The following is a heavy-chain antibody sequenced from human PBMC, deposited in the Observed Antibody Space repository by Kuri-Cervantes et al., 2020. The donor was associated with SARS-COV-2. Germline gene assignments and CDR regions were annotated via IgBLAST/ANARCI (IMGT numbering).Heavy chain of an antibody. D-gene: IGHD2-2*01. J-gene: IGHJ5*02. V-gene: IGHV3-30*02. CDR1: GFTFSSYG. CDR2: IRYDGSNK. Sequence: GESLKISCAASGFTFSSYGMHWVRQAPGKGLEWAAFIRYDGSNKYYADSVKGRFTISRDNSKNTLYLQMNSLRAEDTAVYYCAKDFMATLGVVPAAISGWFDPWGQGTLVTVSS. CDR3: AKDFMATLGVVPAAISGWFDP.